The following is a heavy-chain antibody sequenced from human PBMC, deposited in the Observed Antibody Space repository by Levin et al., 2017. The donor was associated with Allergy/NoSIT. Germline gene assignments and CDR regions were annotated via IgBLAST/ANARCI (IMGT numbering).Heavy chain of an antibody. CDR1: GYTFSDYY. J-gene: IGHJ4*02. D-gene: IGHD7-27*01. CDR3: ARAAPGAPFDY. CDR2: MKSNSGDT. Sequence: ASVKVSCKASGYTFSDYYIHWVRQAPGQGLECLGWMKSNSGDTNSAQKFRDRVTMTTDTSISTAYMELSRLSSDDTAVYYCARAAPGAPFDYWGQGTLVTVS. V-gene: IGHV1-2*02.